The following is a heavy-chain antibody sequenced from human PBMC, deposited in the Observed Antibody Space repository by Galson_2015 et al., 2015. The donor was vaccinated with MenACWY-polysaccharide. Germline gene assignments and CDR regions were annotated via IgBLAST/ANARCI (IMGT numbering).Heavy chain of an antibody. V-gene: IGHV2-70*01. J-gene: IGHJ2*01. Sequence: PALVTPKQTLTLTCTFSGFSLSTSGMCVSWIRQPPGKALEWLALIDWDDDKYYSTSLKTRLTISKDTSKNQVVLTMTNMDPVDTATYYCARNPRGYEWYFELWGRGTLVTVSS. CDR3: ARNPRGYEWYFEL. CDR1: GFSLSTSGMC. D-gene: IGHD5-12*01. CDR2: IDWDDDK.